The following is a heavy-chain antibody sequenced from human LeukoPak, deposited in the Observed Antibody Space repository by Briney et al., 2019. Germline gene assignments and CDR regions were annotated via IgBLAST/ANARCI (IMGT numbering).Heavy chain of an antibody. Sequence: SETLSLTCPVSAGSISSYYWGCIRQPPGKGREWLVYIYYSGRNNYNPPLKSRATLSEKTPNTLFSLKLSSRTAANPVVYYCARVVDDWFDPWGQGTLVTVSS. CDR2: IYYSGRN. J-gene: IGHJ5*02. V-gene: IGHV4-59*01. CDR3: ARVVDDWFDP. CDR1: AGSISSYY. D-gene: IGHD1-26*01.